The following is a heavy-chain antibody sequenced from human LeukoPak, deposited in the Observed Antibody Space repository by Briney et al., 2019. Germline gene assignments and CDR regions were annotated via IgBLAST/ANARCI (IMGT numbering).Heavy chain of an antibody. J-gene: IGHJ6*02. CDR3: TTDTGVDWDYYYGMDV. CDR2: IKSKTDGGTT. V-gene: IGHV3-15*01. Sequence: GGSLRLSCAASGFTFSNAWMSWVRQAPGKGLEWVGRIKSKTDGGTTDYAAPVKGRFTISRGDSKNTLYLQMNSLKTEDTAVYYCTTDTGVDWDYYYGMDVWGQGTTATVSS. CDR1: GFTFSNAW. D-gene: IGHD3-9*01.